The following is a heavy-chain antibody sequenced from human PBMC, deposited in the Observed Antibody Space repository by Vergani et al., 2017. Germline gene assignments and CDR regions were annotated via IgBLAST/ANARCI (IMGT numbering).Heavy chain of an antibody. Sequence: QVQLVQSGSEVRKPGASVKVSCQVSGYSLTELTIHWVRQAPGQGLEWMGGFDPEHGEVTFTHHIQGRVTMTEDRTTDTAYMELSSLRPEDTALYSYAIVTDYYDSSGYYFDYWGQGTLVTVSS. J-gene: IGHJ4*02. CDR2: FDPEHGEV. CDR3: AIVTDYYDSSGYYFDY. D-gene: IGHD3-22*01. CDR1: GYSLTELT. V-gene: IGHV1-24*01.